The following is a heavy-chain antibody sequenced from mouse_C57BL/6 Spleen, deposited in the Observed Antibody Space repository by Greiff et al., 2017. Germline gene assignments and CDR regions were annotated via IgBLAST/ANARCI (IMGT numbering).Heavy chain of an antibody. CDR1: GYTFTDYY. V-gene: IGHV1-26*01. D-gene: IGHD1-1*01. CDR3: ARPVVGDY. J-gene: IGHJ2*01. Sequence: EVQLQQSGPELVKPGASVKISCKASGYTFTDYYMNWVKQSHGQSLEWIGDINPNNGGTRYNQKFKGKATLTVDKSSSTAYMELRSLTSEDSAVYYCARPVVGDYWGQGTTLTVSS. CDR2: INPNNGGT.